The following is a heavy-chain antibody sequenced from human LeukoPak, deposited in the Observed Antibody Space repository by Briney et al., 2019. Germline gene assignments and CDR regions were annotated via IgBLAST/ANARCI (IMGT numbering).Heavy chain of an antibody. J-gene: IGHJ5*02. CDR2: IYFSGSA. CDR3: ARDPRGRYEDWFDP. D-gene: IGHD1-26*01. CDR1: GGSITSNSYY. V-gene: IGHV4-39*07. Sequence: SETLSLTCTVSGGSITSNSYYWGWIRQPPGKGLEWIGSIYFSGSAYYNPSLQSRVAILVDTSKSQFSLKLSSVTAADTAVYYCARDPRGRYEDWFDPWGQGTLVTVSS.